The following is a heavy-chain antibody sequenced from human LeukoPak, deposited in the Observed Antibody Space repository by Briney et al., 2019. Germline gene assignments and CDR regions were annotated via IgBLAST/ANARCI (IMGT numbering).Heavy chain of an antibody. Sequence: GGSLRLSCAASGFSFSSYSMHWVRQALGKGLEWVSYISSSSSAIHYADSVKGRFTISRDSAKNSLYLQMNSLRDEDTAVYYCARDSGYSSGWDPFDYWGQGTLVTVSS. V-gene: IGHV3-48*02. CDR3: ARDSGYSSGWDPFDY. D-gene: IGHD6-19*01. J-gene: IGHJ4*02. CDR2: ISSSSSAI. CDR1: GFSFSSYS.